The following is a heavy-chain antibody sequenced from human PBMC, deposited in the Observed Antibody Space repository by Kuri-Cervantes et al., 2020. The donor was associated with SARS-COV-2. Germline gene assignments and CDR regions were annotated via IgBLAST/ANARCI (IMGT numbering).Heavy chain of an antibody. D-gene: IGHD1-26*01. CDR1: GGSISSYY. CDR3: ARLGATKGSYYYGVDV. CDR2: IYTSGST. Sequence: ESLKIPCTVSGGSISSYYWSWIRQPAGKGLECIGRIYTSGSTNYDPSLKSRVTMSVDTSKNQLSLRLRSVTAADTAVYYCARLGATKGSYYYGVDVWGQGTTVTVSS. V-gene: IGHV4-4*07. J-gene: IGHJ6*02.